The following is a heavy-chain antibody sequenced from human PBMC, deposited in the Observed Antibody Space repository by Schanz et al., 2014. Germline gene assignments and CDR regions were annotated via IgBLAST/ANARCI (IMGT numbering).Heavy chain of an antibody. D-gene: IGHD5-12*01. CDR3: AKDLNRVATAPQS. V-gene: IGHV3-7*03. CDR2: IRPDGSDQ. Sequence: EVQLLASGGGLVQPGGSLRLTCLTSGFTFTDHAMSWVRQAPGKGLEWVAIIRPDGSDQHYVDSVKGRFTISRDNAKSSLYLQMNSLRDEDTALYYCAKDLNRVATAPQSWGQGTLVTVSS. J-gene: IGHJ5*02. CDR1: GFTFTDHA.